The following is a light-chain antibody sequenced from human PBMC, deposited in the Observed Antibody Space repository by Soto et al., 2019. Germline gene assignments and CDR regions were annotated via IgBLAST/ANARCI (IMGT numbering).Light chain of an antibody. Sequence: QSALTQPASVSGSPGQSITISCAGSSSDVGGYNYVSWYQQHPGKAPKLMIYEVSKRPSGVSNRFSASKSVNTASLTVSGLQAEDEADYYCSSYTSSSTWVFGGGTKLTVL. CDR2: EVS. V-gene: IGLV2-14*01. J-gene: IGLJ3*02. CDR1: SSDVGGYNY. CDR3: SSYTSSSTWV.